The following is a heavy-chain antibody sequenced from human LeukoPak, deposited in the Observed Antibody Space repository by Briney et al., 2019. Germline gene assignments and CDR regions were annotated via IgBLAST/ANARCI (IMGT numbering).Heavy chain of an antibody. V-gene: IGHV3-30*02. Sequence: QTGGSLRLSCAASGFTFSSYGMHWVRQAPGKGLEWVAFIRYDGSNKYYADSVKGRFTISRDNSKNTLYLQMNSLRAEDTAVYYCAKDQYMATTPYYFDYWGQGTLVTVSS. CDR3: AKDQYMATTPYYFDY. J-gene: IGHJ4*02. CDR1: GFTFSSYG. CDR2: IRYDGSNK. D-gene: IGHD5-24*01.